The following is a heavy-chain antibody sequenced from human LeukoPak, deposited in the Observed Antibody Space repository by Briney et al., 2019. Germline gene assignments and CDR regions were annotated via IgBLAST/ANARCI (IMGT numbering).Heavy chain of an antibody. CDR2: ISWNSGSI. J-gene: IGHJ4*02. D-gene: IGHD2-2*01. CDR1: GFTFDDYA. CDR3: ARWGCSSTSRYRGGFDY. V-gene: IGHV3-9*01. Sequence: GGSLRLSCAASGFTFDDYAMHWVRQAPGKGLEWVSGISWNSGSIGYADSVKGRFTISRDNAKNSLYLQMNSLRAEDTALYYCARWGCSSTSRYRGGFDYWGQGTLVTVSS.